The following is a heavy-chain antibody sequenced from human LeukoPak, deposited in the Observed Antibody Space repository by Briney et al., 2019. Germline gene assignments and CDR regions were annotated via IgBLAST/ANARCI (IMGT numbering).Heavy chain of an antibody. Sequence: GGSLRLSCAASGFTFSSYAMSWVHQAPGKGLEWVSAISGSGSSTYYANSVKGRFTISRDNSKNTLYLQVNSLRAEDTAVYYCASHCTGGSCYFWGQGTLVSVSS. J-gene: IGHJ4*02. CDR2: ISGSGSST. CDR1: GFTFSSYA. CDR3: ASHCTGGSCYF. V-gene: IGHV3-23*01. D-gene: IGHD2-15*01.